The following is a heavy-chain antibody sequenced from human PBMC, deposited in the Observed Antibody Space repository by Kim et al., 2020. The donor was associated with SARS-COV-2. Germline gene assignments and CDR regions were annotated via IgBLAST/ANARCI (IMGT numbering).Heavy chain of an antibody. CDR1: GFTFDDYA. CDR2: ISWNSGSI. CDR3: ATDIGGYSSCWAPFYYYYYGMDV. V-gene: IGHV3-9*01. Sequence: GGSLRLSCAASGFTFDDYAMHWVRQAPGKGLEWVSGISWNSGSIVYADSVKGRFTISRDNAKNSLYLHMNSLRAEDTALYYCATDIGGYSSCWAPFYYYYYGMDVGGQGTRFTVPS. J-gene: IGHJ6*02. D-gene: IGHD6-13*01.